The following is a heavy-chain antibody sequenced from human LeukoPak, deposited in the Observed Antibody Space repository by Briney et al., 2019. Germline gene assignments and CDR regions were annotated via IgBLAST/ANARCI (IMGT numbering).Heavy chain of an antibody. CDR3: ARRLETDYYFDY. Sequence: GGSLRLSCAASGFTFSDYYMSWIRQAPGKGLEWVSYISSSGSTIYYADSVKGRFTISRDNAKNSLYLQMSSLRAEDTAVYYCARRLETDYYFDYWGQGTLVTVSS. J-gene: IGHJ4*02. D-gene: IGHD5-24*01. V-gene: IGHV3-11*04. CDR2: ISSSGSTI. CDR1: GFTFSDYY.